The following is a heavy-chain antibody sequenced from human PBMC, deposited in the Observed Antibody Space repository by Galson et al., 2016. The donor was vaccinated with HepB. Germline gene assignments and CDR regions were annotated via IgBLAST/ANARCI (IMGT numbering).Heavy chain of an antibody. V-gene: IGHV1-18*01. Sequence: SVKVSCKASGYIFTSYGISWVRQAPGQGLGWMGWISANNGNTNYAQKLQGRVTMTTDTSTSTAYMELRSLRSDDTAVYYCARDMFYDSSGYYPDYWGQGTLVTVSS. D-gene: IGHD3-22*01. J-gene: IGHJ4*02. CDR3: ARDMFYDSSGYYPDY. CDR1: GYIFTSYG. CDR2: ISANNGNT.